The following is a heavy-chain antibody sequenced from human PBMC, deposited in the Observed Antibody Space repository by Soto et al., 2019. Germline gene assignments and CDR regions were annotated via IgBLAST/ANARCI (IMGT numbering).Heavy chain of an antibody. Sequence: GESLKISCKGSGYSFTGYWIGWVRQMPGKGLEWMGIIYPGDSDTRYSPSFQGQVTISADKSISTAYLQWSSLKASDTAMYYCARQHPLDSSAWYNWGQGTLVTVSS. CDR2: IYPGDSDT. V-gene: IGHV5-51*01. J-gene: IGHJ4*02. D-gene: IGHD6-19*01. CDR1: GYSFTGYW. CDR3: ARQHPLDSSAWYN.